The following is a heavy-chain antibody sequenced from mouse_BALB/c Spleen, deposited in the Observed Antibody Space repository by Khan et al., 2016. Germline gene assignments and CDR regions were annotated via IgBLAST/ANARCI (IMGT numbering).Heavy chain of an antibody. CDR3: ASSTQSFYAMDY. V-gene: IGHV1S135*01. CDR1: GYSFTSYY. CDR2: IDPFNGGT. D-gene: IGHD1-1*01. J-gene: IGHJ4*01. Sequence: VQLKESGPELMKPGASVKISCKASGYSFTSYYMHWVKQSHGKSLEWIGYIDPFNGGTSYNQKFKGKATSTVDKSSSTAYMHLSSLTSEDSAVYYCASSTQSFYAMDYWGQGTSVTVSS.